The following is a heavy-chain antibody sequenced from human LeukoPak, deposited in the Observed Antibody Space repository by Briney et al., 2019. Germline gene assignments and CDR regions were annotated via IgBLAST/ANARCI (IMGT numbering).Heavy chain of an antibody. CDR3: ARDRLYGSSWSFDY. D-gene: IGHD6-13*01. V-gene: IGHV1-2*02. CDR2: INPNSGGT. J-gene: IGHJ4*02. Sequence: ASVKVSCKASGYTFTGYYMHWLRQAPGQGLEWMGWINPNSGGTNYAQKFQGRVTMTRDTSISTAYMELSRLRSDDTAVYYCARDRLYGSSWSFDYWGQGTLVTVSS. CDR1: GYTFTGYY.